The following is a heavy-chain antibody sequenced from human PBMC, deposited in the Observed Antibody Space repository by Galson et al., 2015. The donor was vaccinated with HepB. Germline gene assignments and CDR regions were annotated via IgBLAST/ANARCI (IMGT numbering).Heavy chain of an antibody. CDR3: ARDNQRRGYSLYDAFDI. Sequence: SVKVSCKASGGTFSSYAISWVRQAPGQGLEWMGGIIPIFGTANYAQKFQGRVTITADESTSTAYMELSSLRSEDTAVYYCARDNQRRGYSLYDAFDIWGQGTMVTVSS. D-gene: IGHD5-18*01. CDR2: IIPIFGTA. J-gene: IGHJ3*02. CDR1: GGTFSSYA. V-gene: IGHV1-69*13.